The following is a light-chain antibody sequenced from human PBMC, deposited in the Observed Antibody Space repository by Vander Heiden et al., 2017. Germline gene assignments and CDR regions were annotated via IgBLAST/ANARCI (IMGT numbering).Light chain of an antibody. V-gene: IGLV3-19*01. CDR3: NSRDSSGNPLYV. Sequence: SSELTQHPPVSVALGQTVRITCQGDSLRSYYASWYQQKPGQAPVLVIYGKNNRPSGIPDRFSGSSSGNTASLTITGAQAEDEADYYCNSRDSSGNPLYVFGTGTKVTVL. CDR2: GKN. CDR1: SLRSYY. J-gene: IGLJ1*01.